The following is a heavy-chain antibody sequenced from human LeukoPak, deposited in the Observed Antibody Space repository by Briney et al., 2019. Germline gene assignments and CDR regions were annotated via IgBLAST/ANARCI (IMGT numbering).Heavy chain of an antibody. CDR1: GFTFSSYS. Sequence: GGSLRLSCAASGFTFSSYSMNWVRQAPGKGLEWVSSINSRSSYVYYADSMKGRFTISRDNAKNSLYLQMNSLRAEDTAVYYCARGPTMKMDVWGKGTTVTVSS. CDR2: INSRSSYV. V-gene: IGHV3-21*01. CDR3: ARGPTMKMDV. J-gene: IGHJ6*04. D-gene: IGHD3-22*01.